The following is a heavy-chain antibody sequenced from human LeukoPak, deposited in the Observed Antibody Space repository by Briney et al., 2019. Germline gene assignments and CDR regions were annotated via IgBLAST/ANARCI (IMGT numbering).Heavy chain of an antibody. V-gene: IGHV1-69*13. CDR1: GYTFTNYG. D-gene: IGHD2-2*01. Sequence: ASVKVSCKASGYTFTNYGVSWVRQAPGQGLEWMGGIIPIFGTANYAQKFQGRVTITADESTSTAYMELSSLRSEDTAVYYCARVKGRYCSSTSCQDGWFDPWGQGTLVTVSS. J-gene: IGHJ5*02. CDR2: IIPIFGTA. CDR3: ARVKGRYCSSTSCQDGWFDP.